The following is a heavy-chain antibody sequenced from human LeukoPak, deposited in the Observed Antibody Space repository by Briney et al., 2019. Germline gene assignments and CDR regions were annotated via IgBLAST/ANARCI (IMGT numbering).Heavy chain of an antibody. Sequence: PGGSLRLSCAASGFTFSNAWMSWVRQAPGKGLEWVGRIKSKTDGGTTDYAAPVKGRFTISRDDSNNTLYLQMNSLKTEDTAVYYCTSTLYYYDSSVDFDYWGQGTLVTVSS. CDR2: IKSKTDGGTT. V-gene: IGHV3-15*05. CDR1: GFTFSNAW. J-gene: IGHJ4*02. D-gene: IGHD3-22*01. CDR3: TSTLYYYDSSVDFDY.